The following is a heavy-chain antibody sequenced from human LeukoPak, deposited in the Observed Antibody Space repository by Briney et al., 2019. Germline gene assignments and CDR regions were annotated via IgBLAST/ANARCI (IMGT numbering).Heavy chain of an antibody. J-gene: IGHJ4*02. V-gene: IGHV3-23*01. Sequence: PGGSLSLFCTASGYTLWVYAMNCVRQAPGKGRVGLSTIWDRGGSTLYGVPEKAVFHLHRENSENMLYLKINGLRREDAAVYFCAKAVPAKAVYGYWGQGALVTVSS. CDR1: GYTLWVYA. D-gene: IGHD3-10*01. CDR2: IWDRGGST. CDR3: AKAVPAKAVYGY.